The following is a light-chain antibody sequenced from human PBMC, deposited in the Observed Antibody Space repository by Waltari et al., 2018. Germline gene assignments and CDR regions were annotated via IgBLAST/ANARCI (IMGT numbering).Light chain of an antibody. CDR3: STLTSSNTLL. CDR1: SRDSGYYNY. CDR2: DVS. V-gene: IGLV2-14*03. Sequence: QSALTQPAAVSGPPRQSITISVSGPSRDSGYYNYVSWYQQHPGKAPKLMIYDVSDRPSGVSNRFSGSKSDNTASLTISGLQAEDEADYYCSTLTSSNTLLFGGGTKLTVL. J-gene: IGLJ2*01.